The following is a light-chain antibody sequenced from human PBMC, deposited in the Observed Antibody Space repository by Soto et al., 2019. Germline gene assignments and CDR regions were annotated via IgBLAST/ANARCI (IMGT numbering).Light chain of an antibody. Sequence: QAVVTQSPSASASLGASVKLTCTLSSGHISYAIAWHQQQPEKGPRYLMKLNSDGSHNKGDGIPDRFSGSSSGAERYLTISSLRSEDEADYYCQTWGTGIRVFGGGTKLTVL. CDR2: LNSDGSH. J-gene: IGLJ2*01. V-gene: IGLV4-69*01. CDR1: SGHISYA. CDR3: QTWGTGIRV.